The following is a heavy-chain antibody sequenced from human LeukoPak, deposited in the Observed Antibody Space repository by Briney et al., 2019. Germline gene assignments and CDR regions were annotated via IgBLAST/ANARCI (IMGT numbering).Heavy chain of an antibody. CDR3: AKELAYSYAKFDY. V-gene: IGHV3-23*01. CDR1: GFTFSSYA. CDR2: ISGSGSTT. D-gene: IGHD5-18*01. Sequence: GGSLRLSCAASGFTFSSYAMSWVRQAPGKGLEWVSRISGSGSTTYYTDSVKGRFTVSRDNPKNTLYLQMDSLRVEDTAIYYCAKELAYSYAKFDYWGQGTLVTVSS. J-gene: IGHJ4*02.